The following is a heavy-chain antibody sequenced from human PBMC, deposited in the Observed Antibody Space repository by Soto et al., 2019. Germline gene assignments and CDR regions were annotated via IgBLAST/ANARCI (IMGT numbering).Heavy chain of an antibody. V-gene: IGHV3-48*02. J-gene: IGHJ6*02. D-gene: IGHD3-10*01. CDR3: ARAVTWGLDV. Sequence: EVQLVESGGGLVQPGGSRSLPVPASGFPLIRYVLTWFRQAPGKGLEWVSYISRSSTGIHYADSVKGRFTISRDDATNSMHLQMNSLRDGDTAVYYCARAVTWGLDVWGQGTTVSISS. CDR2: ISRSSTGI. CDR1: GFPLIRYV.